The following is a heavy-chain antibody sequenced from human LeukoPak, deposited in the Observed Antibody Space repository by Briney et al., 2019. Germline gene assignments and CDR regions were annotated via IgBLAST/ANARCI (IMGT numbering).Heavy chain of an antibody. D-gene: IGHD6-19*01. Sequence: GGSLRLSCAASGFTFSSYAMSWVRQAPGKGLEWVSAISGSGGSIYYADSVKGRFTISRDISKNTLYLQMNSLRAEDTAVYYCAAKASGWHFPFDYWGQGTLVTVSS. CDR2: ISGSGGSI. V-gene: IGHV3-23*01. CDR3: AAKASGWHFPFDY. J-gene: IGHJ4*02. CDR1: GFTFSSYA.